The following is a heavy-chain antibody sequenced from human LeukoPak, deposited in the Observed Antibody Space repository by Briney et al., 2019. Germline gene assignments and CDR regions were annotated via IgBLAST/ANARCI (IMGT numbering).Heavy chain of an antibody. J-gene: IGHJ2*01. Sequence: PSETLSLTCAVYGGSFSGYYWSWIHQPPGKGLEWIGEINHSGSTNYNPSLKSRVTISIDTSKKQFSLKLSSVTAADTAVYYCARGGNSSPKGRPSHSWYFDLWGRGTPVTVSS. D-gene: IGHD6-13*01. CDR2: INHSGST. CDR1: GGSFSGYY. V-gene: IGHV4-34*01. CDR3: ARGGNSSPKGRPSHSWYFDL.